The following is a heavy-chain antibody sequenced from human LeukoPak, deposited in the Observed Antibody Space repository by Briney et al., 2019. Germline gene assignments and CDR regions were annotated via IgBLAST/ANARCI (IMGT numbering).Heavy chain of an antibody. V-gene: IGHV4-4*07. CDR1: GGSISSYY. Sequence: SETLSLTCTVSGGSISSYYWSWIRQPAGKGLEWIGRIYTSGSTNYNPSLKSRVTISVDKSKNQFSLKLSSVTAADTAVYYCARGPYYDFWSGPPGYYYYMDVWGKGTTVTVSS. CDR2: IYTSGST. CDR3: ARGPYYDFWSGPPGYYYYMDV. J-gene: IGHJ6*03. D-gene: IGHD3-3*01.